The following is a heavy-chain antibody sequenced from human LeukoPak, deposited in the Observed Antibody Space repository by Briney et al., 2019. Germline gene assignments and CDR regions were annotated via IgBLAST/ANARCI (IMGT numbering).Heavy chain of an antibody. V-gene: IGHV3-13*05. D-gene: IGHD6-13*01. Sequence: GGSLGLSCAASGFTFSSYDMLWVRQATGKGLEWVSAIGTAGDPYYPGSVKGRFTISRGNAKNSLYLQMNSLRAGDTAVYYCARGRSSWDAFDIWGQGTMVTVSS. CDR3: ARGRSSWDAFDI. CDR2: IGTAGDP. CDR1: GFTFSSYD. J-gene: IGHJ3*02.